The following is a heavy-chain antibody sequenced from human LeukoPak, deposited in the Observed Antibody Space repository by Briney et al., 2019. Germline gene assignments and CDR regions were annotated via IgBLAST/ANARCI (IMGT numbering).Heavy chain of an antibody. D-gene: IGHD3-10*01. J-gene: IGHJ4*02. CDR3: ARVLPYYYGSGSYHYYFDY. V-gene: IGHV1-18*01. CDR1: GYTFTSYG. CDR2: ISAYNGNT. Sequence: ASVKVSCKASGYTFTSYGISWVRQAPGQGLEWMGWISAYNGNTNYAQKLQGRVTMTTDTSTSTAYMELRSLRSDDTAVYYCARVLPYYYGSGSYHYYFDYWGQGTLVTVSS.